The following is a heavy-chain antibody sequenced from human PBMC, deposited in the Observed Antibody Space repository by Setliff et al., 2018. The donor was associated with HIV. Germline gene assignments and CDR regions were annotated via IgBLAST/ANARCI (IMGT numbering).Heavy chain of an antibody. V-gene: IGHV1-18*01. Sequence: GASVKVSCKASGYTFSNFAIGWLRQAPGQGLEWRGWISGYSDNKYYAQSLQGRVTMTTDTTSSTSYMELRSLRSDDTAMYYCARIRAGALLNAFDVWGQGTMVTVSS. CDR1: GYTFSNFA. D-gene: IGHD1-26*01. CDR3: ARIRAGALLNAFDV. CDR2: ISGYSDNK. J-gene: IGHJ3*01.